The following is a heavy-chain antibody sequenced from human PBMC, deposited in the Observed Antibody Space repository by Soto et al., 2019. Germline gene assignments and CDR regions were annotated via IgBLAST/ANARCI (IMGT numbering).Heavy chain of an antibody. D-gene: IGHD3-9*01. V-gene: IGHV4-39*01. CDR3: ARLEGLARISYYFDF. CDR2: IYYRGNA. Sequence: QLQLQESGPGLVKPSETLSLTCSVSDDSINSDKYYWGWIRQPPGKGLEWIGSIYYRGNAYYNPPHKTRFTISLEKSRSLFSLKLNSVTAAESAVYFCARLEGLARISYYFDFWGPGALVTVSS. J-gene: IGHJ4*02. CDR1: DDSINSDKYY.